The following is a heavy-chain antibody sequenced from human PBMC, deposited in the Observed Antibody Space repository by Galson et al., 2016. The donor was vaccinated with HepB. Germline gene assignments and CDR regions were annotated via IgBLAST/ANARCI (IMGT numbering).Heavy chain of an antibody. CDR1: GFIFSDYS. J-gene: IGHJ4*02. Sequence: SLRLSCAASGFIFSDYSMTWIRQAPGKGLEWISHITPSSSYTNYADSLKGRFTISRDNAKNSLHLQMNSLRAEDTAVYYCARDKRGFDYWGQGTLVTVSS. CDR2: ITPSSSYT. D-gene: IGHD3-16*01. V-gene: IGHV3-11*06. CDR3: ARDKRGFDY.